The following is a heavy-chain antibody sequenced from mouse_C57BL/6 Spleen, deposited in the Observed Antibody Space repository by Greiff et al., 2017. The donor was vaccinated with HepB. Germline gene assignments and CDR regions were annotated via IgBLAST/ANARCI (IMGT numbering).Heavy chain of an antibody. CDR3: ARHGGNYGGFAY. CDR2: IWSDGST. D-gene: IGHD2-1*01. Sequence: VQLQQSGPGLVAPSQSLSITCTVSGFSLTSYGVHWVRQPPGKGLEWLVVIWSDGSTTYNSALKSRLSISKDNSKSQVFLKMNSLQTDDTAMYYCARHGGNYGGFAYWGQGTLVTVSA. V-gene: IGHV2-6-1*01. CDR1: GFSLTSYG. J-gene: IGHJ3*01.